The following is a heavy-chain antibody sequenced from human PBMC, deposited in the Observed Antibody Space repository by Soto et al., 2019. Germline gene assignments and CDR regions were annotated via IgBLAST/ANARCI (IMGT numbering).Heavy chain of an antibody. D-gene: IGHD6-6*01. Sequence: GGSLRLSCAASGFTFDDYAMHWVRQAPGKGLEWVSGISWNGGSIGYADSVKGRFTISRDNAKNSLYLQMNSLRAEDTALYYCAKALEYSSSSGSAFDIWGQGTMVTVSS. J-gene: IGHJ3*02. CDR1: GFTFDDYA. CDR2: ISWNGGSI. CDR3: AKALEYSSSSGSAFDI. V-gene: IGHV3-9*01.